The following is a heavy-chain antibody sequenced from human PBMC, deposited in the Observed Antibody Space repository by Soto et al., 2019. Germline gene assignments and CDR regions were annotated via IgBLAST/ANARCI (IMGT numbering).Heavy chain of an antibody. CDR1: GFTFDTYW. Sequence: EVQLVESGGGLVQPGGSLRLSCAASGFTFDTYWMTWVRQVPGKGLEWVANIKQDGSEKYYVDSVKGRFTISRDNSKNSLYLQMNNLRAEDTAVYYCASVFDTTSNQWSFDYWGQGTLVTVSS. D-gene: IGHD1-26*01. J-gene: IGHJ4*02. V-gene: IGHV3-7*01. CDR2: IKQDGSEK. CDR3: ASVFDTTSNQWSFDY.